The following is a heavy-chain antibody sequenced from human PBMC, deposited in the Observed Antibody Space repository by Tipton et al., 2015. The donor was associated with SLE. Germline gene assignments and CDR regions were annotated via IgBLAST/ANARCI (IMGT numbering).Heavy chain of an antibody. CDR3: ARDDILGATFFDL. CDR1: GFTLRTYG. CDR2: IGGSGSPK. J-gene: IGHJ2*01. Sequence: SLRLSCAASGFTLRTYGMNWVRQAPGKGLEWVSYIGGSGSPKYYADSVKGRFTISRDNAILYLQMNSLRAEDTAVYYCARDDILGATFFDLWGQGTLVTVSS. D-gene: IGHD1-26*01. V-gene: IGHV3-48*03.